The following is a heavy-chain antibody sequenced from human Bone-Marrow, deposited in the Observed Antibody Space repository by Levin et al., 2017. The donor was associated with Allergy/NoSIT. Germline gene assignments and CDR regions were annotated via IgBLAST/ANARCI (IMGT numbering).Heavy chain of an antibody. V-gene: IGHV3-23*01. D-gene: IGHD3-10*01. CDR2: ISGGGGST. CDR3: ATPSASGSYLYFYFYAMDV. CDR1: GLTFSSHA. J-gene: IGHJ6*02. Sequence: GESLKISCAATGLTFSSHAMSWVRQAPGKGLEWVSAISGGGGSTYYADSVKGRFTISRDNSKNTLYLQMNSLRAEDTAVYYCATPSASGSYLYFYFYAMDVWGQGTTVTVSS.